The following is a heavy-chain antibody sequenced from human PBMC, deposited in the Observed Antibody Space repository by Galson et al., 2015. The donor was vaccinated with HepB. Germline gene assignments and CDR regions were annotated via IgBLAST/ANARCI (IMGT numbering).Heavy chain of an antibody. CDR2: ISYDGSNK. CDR3: ASGYSYGLSYYYGMDV. V-gene: IGHV3-30*04. D-gene: IGHD5-18*01. Sequence: SLRLSCAASGFTFSSYAMHWVRQAPGKGLEWVAVISYDGSNKYYADSVKGRFTISRDNSKNTLYLQMNSLRAEDTAVYYCASGYSYGLSYYYGMDVWGQGTTVTVSS. CDR1: GFTFSSYA. J-gene: IGHJ6*02.